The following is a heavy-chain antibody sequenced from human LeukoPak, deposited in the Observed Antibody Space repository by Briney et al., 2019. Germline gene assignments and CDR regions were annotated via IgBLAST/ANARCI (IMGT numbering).Heavy chain of an antibody. V-gene: IGHV3-23*01. Sequence: PGGSLRFSCAASGFTFSSYAMSWVRQAPGKGLEWVSAISGSGGSTFNADSVKGRFTISRDNSKNTLYLQMNSLRAEDTAVYYCAKDVFELYDIYDHWGQGTLVTVSS. CDR1: GFTFSSYA. D-gene: IGHD3-9*01. J-gene: IGHJ4*02. CDR2: ISGSGGST. CDR3: AKDVFELYDIYDH.